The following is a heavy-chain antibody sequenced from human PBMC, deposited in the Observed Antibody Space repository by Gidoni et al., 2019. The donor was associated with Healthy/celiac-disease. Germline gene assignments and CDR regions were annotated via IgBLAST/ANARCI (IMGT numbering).Heavy chain of an antibody. Sequence: EVQLVESGGGLVKPGGSLRLSCAASGFTFSSYSMNWVRQAPGKGLEWVSSISSSSSYIYYADSVKGRFTISRDNAKNSLYLQMNSLRAEDTAVYYCARGVLTGYYSGGYWGQGTLVTVSS. J-gene: IGHJ4*02. CDR3: ARGVLTGYYSGGY. V-gene: IGHV3-21*01. CDR1: GFTFSSYS. D-gene: IGHD3-9*01. CDR2: ISSSSSYI.